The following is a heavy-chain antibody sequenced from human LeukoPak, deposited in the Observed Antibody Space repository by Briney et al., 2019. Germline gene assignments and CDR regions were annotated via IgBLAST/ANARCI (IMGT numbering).Heavy chain of an antibody. CDR1: GFTFDDYA. J-gene: IGHJ6*03. CDR3: AKDSCSSTSCPPLYYYYYMDV. V-gene: IGHV3-9*01. D-gene: IGHD2-2*01. CDR2: ISWNSGSI. Sequence: GGSLRLSCAASGFTFDDYAMHWVRQAPGKGLEWVSGISWNSGSIGYADSVKGRFTIPRDNAKNSLYLHMNSLRAEDTALYYCAKDSCSSTSCPPLYYYYYMDVWGKGTTVTVSS.